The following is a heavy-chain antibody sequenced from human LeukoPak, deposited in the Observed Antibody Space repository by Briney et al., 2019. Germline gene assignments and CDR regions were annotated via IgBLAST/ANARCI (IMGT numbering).Heavy chain of an antibody. J-gene: IGHJ3*02. CDR1: GGSFSGYY. CDR3: ANSWYIAFDS. V-gene: IGHV4-34*01. CDR2: INHSGST. D-gene: IGHD6-13*01. Sequence: PSETLSLTCAVYGGSFSGYYWSWIRQPPGKGLEWIGEINHSGSTNYNPSLKSRVTISVDTSKNQFSLKLSSVTAADTAVYYCANSWYIAFDSWGQGTMVTVSS.